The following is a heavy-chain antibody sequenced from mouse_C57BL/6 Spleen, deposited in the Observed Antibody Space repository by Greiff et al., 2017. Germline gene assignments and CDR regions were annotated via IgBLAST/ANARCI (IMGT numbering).Heavy chain of an antibody. D-gene: IGHD2-1*01. CDR2: IYPGSGNT. CDR1: GYTFTDYY. V-gene: IGHV1-76*01. Sequence: VQLQQSGAELVRPGASVKLSCKASGYTFTDYYINWVKQRPGQGLEWIARIYPGSGNTYYNEKFKGKATLTAEKSSSTAYMQLSSLTSDDSAVYYCAKGGGNSDKDYWGKGTSVTVSS. CDR3: AKGGGNSDKDY. J-gene: IGHJ4*01.